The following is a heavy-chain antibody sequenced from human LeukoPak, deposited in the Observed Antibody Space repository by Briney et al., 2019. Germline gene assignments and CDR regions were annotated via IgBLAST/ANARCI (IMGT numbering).Heavy chain of an antibody. CDR2: IIPIFGTA. CDR1: GGTFSSYA. J-gene: IGHJ4*02. D-gene: IGHD4-11*01. CDR3: ARDGRATVTTN. V-gene: IGHV1-69*13. Sequence: ASVKVSCKASGGTFSSYAISWVRQAPGQGLEWMGGIIPIFGTANYAQTFQGRVTITADESTSTAYMELSSLRSEDTAVYYCARDGRATVTTNWGQGTLVTVSS.